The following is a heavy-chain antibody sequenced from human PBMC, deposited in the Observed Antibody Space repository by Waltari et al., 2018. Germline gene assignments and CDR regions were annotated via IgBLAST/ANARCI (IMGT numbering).Heavy chain of an antibody. V-gene: IGHV3-7*01. CDR1: GFTFSSYW. CDR3: ARDSSSWYYFDY. J-gene: IGHJ4*02. CDR2: IKQDGSEK. D-gene: IGHD6-13*01. Sequence: EVQLVESGGGLVQPGGSLRLSCAASGFTFSSYWMSGVRQAHGKGLEWVANIKQDGSEKYYVDSVKGRFTISRDNAKNSLYLQMNSLRAEDTAVYYCARDSSSWYYFDYWGQGTLVTVSS.